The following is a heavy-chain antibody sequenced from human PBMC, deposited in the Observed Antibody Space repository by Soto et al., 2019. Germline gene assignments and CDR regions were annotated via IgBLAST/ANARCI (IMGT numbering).Heavy chain of an antibody. CDR1: GFTFSSYA. Sequence: EVQLLESGGGLVQPGGSLRLSCAASGFTFSSYAMGWVRQAPGTGLEWVSVIAGSGGDTSFADSVKGRFTISRDNSKSTLYLHMNSLRAEDTARYYCVKETVAAAYVETSPFDFWGQGTMVTVSS. CDR2: IAGSGGDT. D-gene: IGHD2-15*01. V-gene: IGHV3-23*01. J-gene: IGHJ4*02. CDR3: VKETVAAAYVETSPFDF.